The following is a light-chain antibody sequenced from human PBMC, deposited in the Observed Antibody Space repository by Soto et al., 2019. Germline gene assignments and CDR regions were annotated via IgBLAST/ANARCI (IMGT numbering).Light chain of an antibody. Sequence: EIVLTQSPGTLSLSPGERATLSCRASQSVSSSYLAWYQQKPGQAPRLLIYDASRRSTGIPDRFSGSGSGTNFTLTMSRLEPEDFAVYYCQQYGRSPRTFGQGTKVEIK. CDR2: DAS. V-gene: IGKV3-20*01. CDR3: QQYGRSPRT. CDR1: QSVSSSY. J-gene: IGKJ1*01.